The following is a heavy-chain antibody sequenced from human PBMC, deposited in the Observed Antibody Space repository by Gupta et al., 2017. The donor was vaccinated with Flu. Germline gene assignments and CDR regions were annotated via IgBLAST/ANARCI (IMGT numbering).Heavy chain of an antibody. V-gene: IGHV4-39*01. CDR3: ARHGGVYLYDSSGYYWDY. D-gene: IGHD3-22*01. Sequence: QLQLQESGPGLVKPSETLSLTCNVSGGSLSSNLYHWAWIRQTPGKGLEWIGSIYYSANTRYNPSFKSRVTLSVDTSKNQFPLNLTSVTAADTAVYYCARHGGVYLYDSSGYYWDYWGPGILVTVSS. CDR2: IYYSANT. J-gene: IGHJ4*02. CDR1: GGSLSSNLYH.